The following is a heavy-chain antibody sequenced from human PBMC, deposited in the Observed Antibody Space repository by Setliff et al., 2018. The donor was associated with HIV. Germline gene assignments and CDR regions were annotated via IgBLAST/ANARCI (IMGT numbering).Heavy chain of an antibody. CDR3: ARGALSLTMTKLLSFFDC. CDR2: INHSGNT. J-gene: IGHJ4*02. Sequence: SETLSLTCAVYGGSFSGNYWSWIRQTPGKGLEWLAEINHSGNTNYNPSLKSRVTISVVASKSHFSLKMTSVTAADTAVYYCARGALSLTMTKLLSFFDCWGQGTQVTVSS. V-gene: IGHV4-34*01. D-gene: IGHD3-22*01. CDR1: GGSFSGNY.